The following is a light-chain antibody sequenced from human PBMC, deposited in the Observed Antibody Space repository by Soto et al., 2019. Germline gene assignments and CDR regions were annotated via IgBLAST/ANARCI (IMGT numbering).Light chain of an antibody. CDR3: QQSYSTPFP. Sequence: DIQMTQSPSSLSASVGDRVTITCRASQSISNYLNWYQQKTGQAPKLLIYAASRLQSGVPSRFSGSGSGTDCTLTISSLQSEDFATYYCQQSYSTPFPFGQGTRLEIK. J-gene: IGKJ5*01. CDR2: AAS. V-gene: IGKV1-39*01. CDR1: QSISNY.